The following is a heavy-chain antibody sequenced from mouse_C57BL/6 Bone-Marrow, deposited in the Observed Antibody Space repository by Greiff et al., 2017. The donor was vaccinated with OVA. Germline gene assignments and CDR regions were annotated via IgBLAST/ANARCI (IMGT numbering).Heavy chain of an antibody. J-gene: IGHJ1*03. CDR3: ARDWDWYFDV. V-gene: IGHV1-69*01. D-gene: IGHD4-1*01. CDR2: IDPSDSYT. CDR1: GYTFTSYW. Sequence: VKLQESGAELVMPGASVKLSCKASGYTFTSYWMHWVKQRPGQGLEWIGEIDPSDSYTNYNQKFKGKSTLTVDKSSSTAYMQLSSLTSEDSAVYYCARDWDWYFDVWGTGTTVTVSS.